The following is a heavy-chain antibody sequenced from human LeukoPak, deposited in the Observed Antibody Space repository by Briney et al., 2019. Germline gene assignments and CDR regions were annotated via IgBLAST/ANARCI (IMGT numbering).Heavy chain of an antibody. V-gene: IGHV3-7*01. Sequence: GGSLRLSCAASGFTFSSYSMNWVRQAPGKGLEWVAHINQDGSVKNYVDSVKGRFTISRDNANNFLYLQMNSLRAEDTAVYYCAKDKNWNVCNYWGRGTLVTVSS. CDR2: INQDGSVK. CDR3: AKDKNWNVCNY. J-gene: IGHJ4*02. D-gene: IGHD1-1*01. CDR1: GFTFSSYS.